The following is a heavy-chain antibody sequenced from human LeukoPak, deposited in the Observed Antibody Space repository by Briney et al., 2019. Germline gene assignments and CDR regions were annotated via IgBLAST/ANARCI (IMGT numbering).Heavy chain of an antibody. CDR2: IKEDGSEK. J-gene: IGHJ4*02. Sequence: GGSLRLSCAASGFTFSSYWMSWVRQAPGKGLEWVANIKEDGSEKRHVDSVKGRFTISRDNAKNSLYLQMNSLRAEDTAVYYCARLGPGMNFFYFDYWGQGTLVTVSS. V-gene: IGHV3-7*01. CDR3: ARLGPGMNFFYFDY. CDR1: GFTFSSYW. D-gene: IGHD3-10*01.